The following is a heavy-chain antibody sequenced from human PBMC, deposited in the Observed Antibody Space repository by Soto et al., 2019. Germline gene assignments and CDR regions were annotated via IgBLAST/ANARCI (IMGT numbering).Heavy chain of an antibody. CDR1: GASITSGDYY. D-gene: IGHD2-21*02. CDR3: ARDLWGYCGTDCYPLDV. CDR2: MYNTGST. J-gene: IGHJ6*02. Sequence: SETLSLTCTVSGASITSGDYYWSWIRQSPGKGLEWIGYMYNTGSTVYNPSFKSRVTISVDTSKNQFSLKLNSVTAADTAVYYCARDLWGYCGTDCYPLDVWGQGTTVTVSS. V-gene: IGHV4-61*08.